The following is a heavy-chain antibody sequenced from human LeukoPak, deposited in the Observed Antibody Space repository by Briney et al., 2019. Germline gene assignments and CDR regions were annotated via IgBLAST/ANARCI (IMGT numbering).Heavy chain of an antibody. CDR3: ARRATTVSSEIHWYFDL. CDR1: GYTLTSYY. D-gene: IGHD4-11*01. CDR2: INPSGGST. J-gene: IGHJ2*01. Sequence: ASVKVSCKASGYTLTSYYMHWVRQAPGQGLEWMGIINPSGGSTSYAQKFQGRVTMTRDTSTSTVYMELSSLRSEDTAVYYCARRATTVSSEIHWYFDLWGRGTLVTVSS. V-gene: IGHV1-46*03.